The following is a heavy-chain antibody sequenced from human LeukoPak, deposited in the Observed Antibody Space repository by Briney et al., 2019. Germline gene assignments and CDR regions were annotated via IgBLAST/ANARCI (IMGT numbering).Heavy chain of an antibody. Sequence: GGSLRLSCAASGFTFSSYEMNWVRQAPGKGLEWVSYISRSGSSIYYADSVRGRFTISGDNTKNSLYLQMNSLRAEDTAVYYCATDGYHYFDYWGQGTLVTVSS. J-gene: IGHJ4*02. CDR2: ISRSGSSI. V-gene: IGHV3-48*03. D-gene: IGHD5-12*01. CDR3: ATDGYHYFDY. CDR1: GFTFSSYE.